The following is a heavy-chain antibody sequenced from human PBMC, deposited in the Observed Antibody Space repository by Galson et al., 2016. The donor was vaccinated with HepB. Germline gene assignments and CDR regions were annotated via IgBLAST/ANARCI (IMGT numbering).Heavy chain of an antibody. CDR3: AKDRWLRQSGEFDY. D-gene: IGHD5-12*01. V-gene: IGHV3-23*01. J-gene: IGHJ4*02. CDR2: VSGSSGST. Sequence: SLRLSCAASGFIFSSYAMTWVRQAPGKGLEWVSTVSGSSGSTDYADSVKGRFTISRDNSKNTLYLQMSSLRDDDTAAYYCAKDRWLRQSGEFDYWGQGALVTVSS. CDR1: GFIFSSYA.